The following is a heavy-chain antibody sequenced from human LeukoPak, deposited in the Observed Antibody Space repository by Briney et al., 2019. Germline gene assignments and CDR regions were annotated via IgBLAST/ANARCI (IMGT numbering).Heavy chain of an antibody. D-gene: IGHD5-18*01. CDR2: INAGNGNT. CDR1: GYTFTSYA. CDR3: ARATWIQLWSFDY. J-gene: IGHJ4*02. V-gene: IGHV1-3*01. Sequence: ASVKVSCKASGYTFTSYAMHWVRQAPGQRLEWTGWINAGNGNTKYSQKFQGRVTITRDTSASTAYMELSSLRSEDTAVYYCARATWIQLWSFDYWGQGTLVTVSS.